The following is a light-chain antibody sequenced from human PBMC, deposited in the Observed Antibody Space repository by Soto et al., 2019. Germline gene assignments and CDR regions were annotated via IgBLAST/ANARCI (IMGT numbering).Light chain of an antibody. J-gene: IGKJ3*01. Sequence: EIVLTQSPGTLSLSPGERATLSSRASQSVNSNHLAWYQQKPGQAPRLLIYGASSRATGIPDRFSGSGSGTDFTLTISRLEPEDFAVYYCHQYGSSQFTFGPGAKVDIK. V-gene: IGKV3-20*01. CDR2: GAS. CDR1: QSVNSNH. CDR3: HQYGSSQFT.